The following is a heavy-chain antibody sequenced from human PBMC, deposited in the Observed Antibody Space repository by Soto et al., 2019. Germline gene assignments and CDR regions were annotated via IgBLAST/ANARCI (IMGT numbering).Heavy chain of an antibody. D-gene: IGHD1-26*01. CDR1: GYTLTYYL. V-gene: IGHV1-2*02. Sequence: GSLKVSCKACGYTLTYYLMHWVLQAPGQGFEWMGWINPKSGDTNHAQKFQGRVTMTRDTSSSTANMELSRLRSDDTAVYYCARSSGSYSYYGLDVWGQGTTVTVSS. J-gene: IGHJ6*02. CDR3: ARSSGSYSYYGLDV. CDR2: INPKSGDT.